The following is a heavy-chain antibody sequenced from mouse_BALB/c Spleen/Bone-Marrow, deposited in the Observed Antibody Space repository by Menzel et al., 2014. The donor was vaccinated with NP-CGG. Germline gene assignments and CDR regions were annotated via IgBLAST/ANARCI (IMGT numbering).Heavy chain of an antibody. CDR1: GLNIKDTY. CDR3: ACYRCRCYYDV. CDR2: IDPVNGDD. V-gene: IGHV14-3*02. J-gene: IGHJ1*01. Sequence: EVQLQQSVAVPVKPGASVKLSCTVSGLNIKDTYMHWVKQRPEQGLEWIGRIDPVNGDDKDTPKFQDKATITAYTSSNTAYLQFSRLTSEDTAVYYGACYRCRCYYDVWGAGTTVTVS. D-gene: IGHD2-14*01.